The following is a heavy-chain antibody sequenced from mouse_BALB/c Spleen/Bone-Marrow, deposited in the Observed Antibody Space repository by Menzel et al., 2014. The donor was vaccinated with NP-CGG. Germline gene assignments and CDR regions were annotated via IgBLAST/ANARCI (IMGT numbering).Heavy chain of an antibody. J-gene: IGHJ3*01. CDR2: INPSTGYT. Sequence: QVHVKQSGAELAKPGASVKMSCKASGYTFTSYWMHWVKQRPGQGLEWIGYINPSTGYTEYNQKFKDKATLTADKSSSTAYMQLSSLTSEDSAVYYCAITTVVAAWFAYWGQGTLVTVSA. V-gene: IGHV1-7*01. CDR3: AITTVVAAWFAY. D-gene: IGHD1-1*01. CDR1: GYTFTSYW.